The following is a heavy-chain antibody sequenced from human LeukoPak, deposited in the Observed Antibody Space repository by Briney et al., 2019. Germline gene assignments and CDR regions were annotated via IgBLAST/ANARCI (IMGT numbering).Heavy chain of an antibody. Sequence: PSETLSLTCTVSGGSTSSSSYYWGWIRQPPGKGLEWIGSIYYSGSTDYNPSLKSRVTISVDTSKNQFSLKLSSVTAADTAVYYCARGRGEGRGIAMVRGVRAPSYNWFDPWGHGTQVTVS. D-gene: IGHD3-10*01. CDR3: ARGRGEGRGIAMVRGVRAPSYNWFDP. V-gene: IGHV4-39*07. CDR2: IYYSGST. J-gene: IGHJ5*02. CDR1: GGSTSSSSYY.